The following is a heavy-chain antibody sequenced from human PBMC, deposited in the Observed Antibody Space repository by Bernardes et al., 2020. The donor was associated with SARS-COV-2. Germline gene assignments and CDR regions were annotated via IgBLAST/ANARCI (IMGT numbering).Heavy chain of an antibody. Sequence: SESLSLTCTVSGGSISSGCYYWSWLRQHPGKGLEWIGYIYYSGTTYYNPSLKSRATITVDTSKNQFSLKLSSVTAADTAVYYCARGSTIFGVVIAQPFDYWGQGTLVTVSS. CDR1: GGSISSGCYY. D-gene: IGHD3-3*01. J-gene: IGHJ4*02. V-gene: IGHV4-31*03. CDR2: IYYSGTT. CDR3: ARGSTIFGVVIAQPFDY.